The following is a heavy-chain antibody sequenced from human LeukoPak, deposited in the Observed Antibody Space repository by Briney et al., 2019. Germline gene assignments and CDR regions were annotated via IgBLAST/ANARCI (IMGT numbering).Heavy chain of an antibody. V-gene: IGHV3-48*04. CDR2: ISTSTTTI. D-gene: IGHD1-7*01. CDR3: ARCITGTTMNAFDI. CDR1: GFTFSSYS. Sequence: PGGSLRLSCEASGFTFSSYSMNWVRQAPGKGLEWISYISTSTTTIYYANSVKGRFTISRDNAKNSLYLQMNSLRAEDTALYYCARCITGTTMNAFDIWGQGTMVTVSS. J-gene: IGHJ3*02.